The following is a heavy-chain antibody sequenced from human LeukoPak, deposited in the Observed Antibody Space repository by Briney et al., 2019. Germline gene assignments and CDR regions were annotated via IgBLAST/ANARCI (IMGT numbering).Heavy chain of an antibody. D-gene: IGHD3-9*01. CDR1: GFTFSTYW. CDR3: ARDLDWLLFDY. CDR2: VSPEGSRT. V-gene: IGHV3-74*03. J-gene: IGHJ4*02. Sequence: GGSLRLSCAASGFTFSTYWMHWVRQAPGKGLVWVARVSPEGSRTTYADSVKGRFTISRDKDRNTLYLQMNSLRVEDTAVYYCARDLDWLLFDYWGQGTLATVSS.